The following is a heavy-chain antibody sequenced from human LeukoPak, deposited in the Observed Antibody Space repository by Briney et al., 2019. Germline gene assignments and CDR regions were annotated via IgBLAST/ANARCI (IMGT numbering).Heavy chain of an antibody. Sequence: GGSLRLSCAASGFTFSSYAMSWVRQAPGKGLEWVSAISGSGGGTYYADSVKGRFTISRDNSKNTLYLQMNSLRAEDTAVYYCAKAPSGSSSWYDHWGQGTLVTVSS. D-gene: IGHD6-13*01. CDR3: AKAPSGSSSWYDH. CDR1: GFTFSSYA. J-gene: IGHJ5*02. V-gene: IGHV3-23*01. CDR2: ISGSGGGT.